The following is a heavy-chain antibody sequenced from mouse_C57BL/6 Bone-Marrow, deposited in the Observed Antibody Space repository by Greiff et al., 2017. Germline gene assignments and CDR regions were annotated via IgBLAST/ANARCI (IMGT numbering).Heavy chain of an antibody. CDR1: GFTFSSYG. Sequence: DVMLVESGGDLVKPGGSLKLSCAASGFTFSSYGMSWVRQTPDKRLEWVATISSGGSYTYYPDSVKGRFTISRDNAKNTLYLQMSSLKSEDTAMYYCASLYDYDPHYYAMDYWGQGTSVTVSS. D-gene: IGHD2-4*01. J-gene: IGHJ4*01. CDR3: ASLYDYDPHYYAMDY. V-gene: IGHV5-6*02. CDR2: ISSGGSYT.